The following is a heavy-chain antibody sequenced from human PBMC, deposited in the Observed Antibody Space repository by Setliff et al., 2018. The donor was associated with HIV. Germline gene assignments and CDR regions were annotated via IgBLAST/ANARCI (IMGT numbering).Heavy chain of an antibody. CDR3: ATRPRIAARPFDY. D-gene: IGHD6-6*01. Sequence: LSLTCSVSGVSVGSGDYYWHWIRQHPEKALEWIGYIFHSGDTYYNPSLKSRISMSVYTSKNQFSLELTSLTAADTAVYYCATRPRIAARPFDYWGQGMLVTVSS. CDR2: IFHSGDT. V-gene: IGHV4-31*03. CDR1: GVSVGSGDYY. J-gene: IGHJ4*02.